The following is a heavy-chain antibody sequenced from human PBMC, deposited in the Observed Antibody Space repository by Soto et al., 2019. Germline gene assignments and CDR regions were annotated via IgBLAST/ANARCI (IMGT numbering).Heavy chain of an antibody. J-gene: IGHJ4*02. CDR3: ARVGDIAAAASPYYFDY. Sequence: QVQLQESGPGLVKPSQTLSLTCTVSGGSISSGGYYWSWIRQHPGKGLEWIGYIYYSGSTYYNPSLKRRVTISVDTSKNQFSLKLSSVTAADTAVYYCARVGDIAAAASPYYFDYWGQGTLVTVSS. CDR2: IYYSGST. CDR1: GGSISSGGYY. D-gene: IGHD6-13*01. V-gene: IGHV4-31*03.